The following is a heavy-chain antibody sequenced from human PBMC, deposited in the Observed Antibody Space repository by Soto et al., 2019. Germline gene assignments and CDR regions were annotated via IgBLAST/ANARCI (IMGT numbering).Heavy chain of an antibody. CDR3: ARLGSSGWYQGSYFDY. V-gene: IGHV4-39*01. Sequence: QLQLQESGPGLVKASETLSLTCTVSGGSITRNNHFWGWIRQSPGKGLEWIGSIQYGGTPNYNPSLKSRVIMSAETSKNRFSLMMNSVTAADTAVYYCARLGSSGWYQGSYFDYWGQGTLVTVSS. D-gene: IGHD6-19*01. CDR2: IQYGGTP. J-gene: IGHJ4*02. CDR1: GGSITRNNHF.